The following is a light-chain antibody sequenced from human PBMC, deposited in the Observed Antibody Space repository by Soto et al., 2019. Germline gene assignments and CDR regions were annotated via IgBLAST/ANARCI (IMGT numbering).Light chain of an antibody. CDR1: QGIRNY. Sequence: DIQMTQSPSSLAASVRDRVTITCRASQGIRNYLVWYQQKPGKPPKPLIFSASTLQSGVPSRFSGSGSGTHFTLTISSLQPEDVATYYCQQAKTAPLTFGGGTRVEL. J-gene: IGKJ4*01. CDR3: QQAKTAPLT. CDR2: SAS. V-gene: IGKV1-27*01.